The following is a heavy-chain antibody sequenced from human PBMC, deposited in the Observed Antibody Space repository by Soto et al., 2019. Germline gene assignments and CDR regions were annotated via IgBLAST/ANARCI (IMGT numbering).Heavy chain of an antibody. D-gene: IGHD3-3*01. CDR3: ARGGDYYDFWSGYFEY. CDR2: IYSGGST. J-gene: IGHJ4*02. V-gene: IGHV3-53*02. Sequence: EVQLVETGGGLIQPGGSLRLSCAASGFTVSSNYMSWVRQAPGKGLEWVTVIYSGGSTYYSDSVKGRFTISRDNSKNTLYHQMNSLRDEDTAVYYCARGGDYYDFWSGYFEYWGQGTLVTVSS. CDR1: GFTVSSNY.